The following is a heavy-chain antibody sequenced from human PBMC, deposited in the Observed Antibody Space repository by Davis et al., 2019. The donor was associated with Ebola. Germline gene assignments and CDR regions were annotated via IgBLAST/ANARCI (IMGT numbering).Heavy chain of an antibody. CDR3: TTEQGIVGATTVL. J-gene: IGHJ4*02. V-gene: IGHV3-15*01. D-gene: IGHD1-26*01. CDR2: IKSKTDGGTT. CDR1: GFAFSDAW. Sequence: GGSLRLSCAVSGFAFSDAWMSWVRQAPGKGLEWVGRIKSKTDGGTTDYAAPVKGRFTISRDDSKNTLYLQMNSLKTEDTAVYYCTTEQGIVGATTVLWGQGTLVTVSS.